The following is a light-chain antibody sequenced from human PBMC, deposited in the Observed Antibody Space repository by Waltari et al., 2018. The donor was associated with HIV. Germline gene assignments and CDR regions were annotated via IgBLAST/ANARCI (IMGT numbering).Light chain of an antibody. V-gene: IGKV3-20*01. CDR3: QQYAASPLT. CDR2: GAS. J-gene: IGKJ4*01. Sequence: EIVLTQSPGTLSLSPGGRATLSCWASQSVRSASLAWYQQKPGQAPRLLIFGASRRAPGIPDRFSGSGAVTDFILTISRLEPEDCAVYYCQQYAASPLTFGGGTKVEIK. CDR1: QSVRSAS.